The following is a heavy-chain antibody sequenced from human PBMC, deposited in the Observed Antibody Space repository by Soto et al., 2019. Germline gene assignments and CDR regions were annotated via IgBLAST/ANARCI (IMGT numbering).Heavy chain of an antibody. J-gene: IGHJ4*02. CDR3: ARGSSDTAMVTIDY. CDR1: GGSFSGYY. Sequence: SETLSLTCAVYGGSFSGYYWSWIRQPPGKGLEWIGEINHSGSTNYNPSLKSRVTISVDTSKNQFSLKLSSVTAADTAVYYCARGSSDTAMVTIDYWGQGTLVTVSS. CDR2: INHSGST. V-gene: IGHV4-34*01. D-gene: IGHD5-18*01.